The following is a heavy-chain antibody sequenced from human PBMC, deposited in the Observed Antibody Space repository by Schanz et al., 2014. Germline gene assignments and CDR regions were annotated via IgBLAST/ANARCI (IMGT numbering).Heavy chain of an antibody. D-gene: IGHD3-9*01. Sequence: QVQLVESGGGVVQFGRSLRLSCVASGFTFSSYGMHWVRQAPGKGLEWVAVIWYDENNKYYADSVKGRFTMSRDNSKNTLYLQMNSLRAEDTALYYCARGSGPCYDKSMDVWGQGTTVAVSS. V-gene: IGHV3-33*01. CDR2: IWYDENNK. J-gene: IGHJ6*02. CDR1: GFTFSSYG. CDR3: ARGSGPCYDKSMDV.